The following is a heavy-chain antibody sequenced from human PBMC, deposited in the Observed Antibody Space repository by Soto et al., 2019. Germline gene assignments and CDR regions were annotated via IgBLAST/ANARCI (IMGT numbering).Heavy chain of an antibody. CDR2: IYYSGST. V-gene: IGHV4-31*03. CDR3: AGSYSSSWYFYNYYYGMDV. J-gene: IGHJ6*02. D-gene: IGHD6-13*01. CDR1: GGSISSGGYY. Sequence: PSETLSLTCTVSGGSISSGGYYWSWIRQHPGKGLEWIGYIYYSGSTYYNPSLKSRVTISVDTSKNQFSLKLSSVTAADTAVYYCAGSYSSSWYFYNYYYGMDVWGQGTTVTVSS.